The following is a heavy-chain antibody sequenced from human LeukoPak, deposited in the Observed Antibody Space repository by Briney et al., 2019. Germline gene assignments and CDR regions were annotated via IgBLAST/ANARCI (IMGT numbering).Heavy chain of an antibody. CDR2: IRSKAYGGTT. Sequence: GGSLRLSCAASGFTFSSYSMNWVRQAPGKGLEWVGFIRSKAYGGTTEYAASVKGRFTISRDDSKSIAYLQMNSLKTEDTAVYYCTRGYDFWSGYYTDGDYYYGMDVWGQGTTVTVSS. J-gene: IGHJ6*02. D-gene: IGHD3-3*01. V-gene: IGHV3-49*04. CDR1: GFTFSSYS. CDR3: TRGYDFWSGYYTDGDYYYGMDV.